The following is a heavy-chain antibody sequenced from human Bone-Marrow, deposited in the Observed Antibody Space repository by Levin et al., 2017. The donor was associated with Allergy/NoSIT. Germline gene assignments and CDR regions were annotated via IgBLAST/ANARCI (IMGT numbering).Heavy chain of an antibody. J-gene: IGHJ3*02. D-gene: IGHD5/OR15-5a*01. Sequence: PGGSLRLSCAASGFTFSSYAMSWVRQAPGKGLEWVSAISDSGGSTFSADSVKGRFAISRDNSKNTLYLQMDSLRAEDTAVYYCAKDFRYSVYVRAFDIWGQGAMVTVSS. V-gene: IGHV3-23*01. CDR2: ISDSGGST. CDR1: GFTFSSYA. CDR3: AKDFRYSVYVRAFDI.